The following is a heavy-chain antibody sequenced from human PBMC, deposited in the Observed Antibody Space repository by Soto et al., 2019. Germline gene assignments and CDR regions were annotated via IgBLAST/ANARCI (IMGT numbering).Heavy chain of an antibody. CDR2: IYQSGVT. CDR3: AGMPYTSGLRFDP. D-gene: IGHD6-19*01. CDR1: CDSYIISTYS. Sequence: PSETLSLTVNISCDSYIISTYSWSLIRQPPGKALQWIGFIYQSGVTSYNPSLASRVSISLDRSNNQCSLKLKSVTAADTAVYFCAGMPYTSGLRFDPWGPGTLVTVSS. V-gene: IGHV4-30-2*01. J-gene: IGHJ5*02.